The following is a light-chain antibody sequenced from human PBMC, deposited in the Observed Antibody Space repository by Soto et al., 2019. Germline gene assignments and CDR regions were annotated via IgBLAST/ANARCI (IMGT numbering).Light chain of an antibody. CDR2: HTS. V-gene: IGKV3-15*01. Sequence: EIVMTQYPATLSVSPGDSATLSCRASQSISDNVAWYQQRPGLAPRLLIYHTSTRATGVPARFSGSGSGTEFSLTISSLQSDDSAVYYCQRYDNWPLTFGGGTKVDI. J-gene: IGKJ4*01. CDR3: QRYDNWPLT. CDR1: QSISDN.